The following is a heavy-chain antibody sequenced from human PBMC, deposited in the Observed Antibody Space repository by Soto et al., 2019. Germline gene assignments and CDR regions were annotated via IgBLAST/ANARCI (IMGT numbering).Heavy chain of an antibody. CDR2: IRSKAYGGTT. CDR1: GFTFGDYA. D-gene: IGHD2-8*01. CDR3: TRNGAHYYYYGMDV. J-gene: IGHJ6*02. V-gene: IGHV3-49*04. Sequence: GGSLRLSCAASGFTFGDYAMSWVRQAPGKGLEWVGFIRSKAYGGTTEYAASVKGRFTISRDESKSIAYLQMNSLKTEDTAVYYCTRNGAHYYYYGMDVWGQGTTVTVSS.